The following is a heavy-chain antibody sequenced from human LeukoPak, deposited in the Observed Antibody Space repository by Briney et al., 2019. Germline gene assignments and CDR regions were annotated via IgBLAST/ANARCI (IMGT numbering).Heavy chain of an antibody. V-gene: IGHV1-69*13. D-gene: IGHD3-10*01. CDR3: ARTRITMVRGDNWFDP. CDR2: IIPIFGTA. J-gene: IGHJ5*02. Sequence: ASVKVSCKASGGTFSSYAISWVRQAPGQGPEWMGGIIPIFGTANYAQKFQGRVTITADESTSTAYMELSSLRSEDTAVYYCARTRITMVRGDNWFDPWGQGTLVTVSS. CDR1: GGTFSSYA.